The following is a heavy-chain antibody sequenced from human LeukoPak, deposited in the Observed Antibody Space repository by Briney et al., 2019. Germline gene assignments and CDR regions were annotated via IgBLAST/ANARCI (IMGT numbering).Heavy chain of an antibody. J-gene: IGHJ4*02. V-gene: IGHV5-51*01. CDR2: IYPGDSDT. Sequence: GESLKISCKGSGYIFTNYWIAWVRQMPGKVLQWMGTIYPGDSDTRYSPSFQGQITISDEKSISTAHLQWSSLKASDTAMYYCARRVERGSGYDYWGQGTLVTVSS. D-gene: IGHD6-19*01. CDR3: ARRVERGSGYDY. CDR1: GYIFTNYW.